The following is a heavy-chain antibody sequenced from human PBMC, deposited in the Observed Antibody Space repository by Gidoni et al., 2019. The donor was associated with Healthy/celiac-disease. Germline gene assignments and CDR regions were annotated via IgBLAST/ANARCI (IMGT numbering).Heavy chain of an antibody. D-gene: IGHD3-3*01. J-gene: IGHJ4*02. CDR3: ASTSGRFLEWYSFDY. V-gene: IGHV3-66*01. CDR2: IYSGGST. CDR1: RFTVRSNY. Sequence: EVQLVESGGGLVQPGGSLTLSCAASRFTVRSNYMSWVRQAPGKGLEWVSVIYSGGSTYYADSVKGRFTISRDNSKNTLYLQMNSLRAEDTAVYYCASTSGRFLEWYSFDYWGQGTLVTVSS.